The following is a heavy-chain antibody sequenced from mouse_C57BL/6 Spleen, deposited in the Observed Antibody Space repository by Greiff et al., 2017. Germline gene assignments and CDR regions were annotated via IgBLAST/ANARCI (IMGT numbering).Heavy chain of an antibody. Sequence: QVHVKQPGAELVKPGASVKLSCKASGYTFTSYWMHWVKQRPGQGLEWIGMIHPNSGSTNYNEKFKSKATLTVDKSSSTAYMQLSSLTSEDSAVYYCAITTVVATSYYYAMDYWGQGTSVTVSS. CDR2: IHPNSGST. CDR3: AITTVVATSYYYAMDY. J-gene: IGHJ4*01. D-gene: IGHD1-1*01. V-gene: IGHV1-64*01. CDR1: GYTFTSYW.